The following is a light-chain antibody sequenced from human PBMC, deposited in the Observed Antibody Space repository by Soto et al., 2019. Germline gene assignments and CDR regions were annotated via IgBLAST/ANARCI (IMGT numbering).Light chain of an antibody. J-gene: IGKJ2*01. V-gene: IGKV1-5*03. CDR1: QTIGSW. CDR2: KAS. Sequence: DIQLTQSPSTLSASVGDRVTITCRASQTIGSWLAWYQQKPGKAPKCLLYKASLSESAVPSRFSGSGSGTEFTLTISSLQPDDFATYYCQQYYTYPLYTFGQGTRVELK. CDR3: QQYYTYPLYT.